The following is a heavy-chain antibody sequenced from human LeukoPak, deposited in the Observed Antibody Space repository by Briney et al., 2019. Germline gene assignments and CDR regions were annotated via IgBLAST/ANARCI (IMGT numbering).Heavy chain of an antibody. CDR1: GYTFTRYG. J-gene: IGHJ4*02. CDR3: ARDQSAYYDILSGYYHFDY. CDR2: IIPMSGTT. Sequence: GASVKVSCKAFGYTFTRYGVSWVRQAPGQGLEWMGEIIPMSGTTNYAQKFQGRVTITADESTSTVYLELSSLRSEDTAMYYCARDQSAYYDILSGYYHFDYWGQGTLVTVSS. V-gene: IGHV1-69*13. D-gene: IGHD3-9*01.